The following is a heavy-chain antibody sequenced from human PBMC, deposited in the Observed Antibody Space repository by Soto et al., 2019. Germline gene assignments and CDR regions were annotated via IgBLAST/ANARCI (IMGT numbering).Heavy chain of an antibody. Sequence: SVKVSCKASGGTFSSYAISWVRQAPGQGLEWMGGIIPIFGTANYAQKFQGRVTITADESTSTAYMELSSLRSEDTAVYYCARGQEVVTAIRRGPYNWFDPWGQGTLVTVSS. V-gene: IGHV1-69*13. CDR1: GGTFSSYA. CDR3: ARGQEVVTAIRRGPYNWFDP. J-gene: IGHJ5*02. D-gene: IGHD2-21*02. CDR2: IIPIFGTA.